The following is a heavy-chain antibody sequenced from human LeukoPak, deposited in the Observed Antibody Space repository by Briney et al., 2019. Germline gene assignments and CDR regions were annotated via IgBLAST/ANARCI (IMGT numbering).Heavy chain of an antibody. D-gene: IGHD6-19*01. CDR1: KFSISYYW. CDR3: AREAGDSSGWSD. J-gene: IGHJ4*02. CDR2: IKGDGSVT. V-gene: IGHV3-7*01. Sequence: GGSLRLSCAASKFSISYYWMTWVRQAPGKGLEWAANIKGDGSVTHYVDSVKGRFTIARENEKNSLYVHMNTLRAEDTALYYCAREAGDSSGWSDWGQGTLVTVSS.